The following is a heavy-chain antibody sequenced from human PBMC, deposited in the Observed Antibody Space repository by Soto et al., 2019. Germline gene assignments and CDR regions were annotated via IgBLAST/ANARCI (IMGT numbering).Heavy chain of an antibody. D-gene: IGHD3-22*01. CDR3: ARDRGSDYDSTSGYYYY. Sequence: SETLSLTCTVSGGSISNSDYYWTWIRQPPGKGLEWIGYIYSSGATSYNPSLESRVTISGDASKNQFSPRLSSVTAADTAVYYCARDRGSDYDSTSGYYYYWGQGTLVTVSS. CDR1: GGSISNSDYY. CDR2: IYSSGAT. J-gene: IGHJ4*02. V-gene: IGHV4-30-4*01.